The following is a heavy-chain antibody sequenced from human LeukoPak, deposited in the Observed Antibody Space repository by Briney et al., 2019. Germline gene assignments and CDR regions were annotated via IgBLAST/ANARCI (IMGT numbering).Heavy chain of an antibody. CDR2: ISSSSSYI. V-gene: IGHV3-21*01. J-gene: IGHJ3*02. CDR1: GFTFSSYR. Sequence: NPGGSLRLSCAASGFTFSSYRMNWVRQAPGKGLEWVSSISSSSSYIYYADSVKGRFTISRDNAKNSLYLQMNSLRAEDTAVYYCARVYNWNYPDAFDIWGQGTMVTVSS. D-gene: IGHD1-7*01. CDR3: ARVYNWNYPDAFDI.